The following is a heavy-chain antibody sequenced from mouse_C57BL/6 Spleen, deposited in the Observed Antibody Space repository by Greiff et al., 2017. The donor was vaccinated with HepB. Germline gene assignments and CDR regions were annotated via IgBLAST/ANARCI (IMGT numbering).Heavy chain of an antibody. J-gene: IGHJ4*01. D-gene: IGHD1-1*01. Sequence: EVMLVESGPELVKPGASVKISCKASGYSFTGYYMNWVKQSPEKSLEWIGEINPSTGGTTYNQKFKAKATLTVDKSSSTAYMQLKSLTSEDSAVYYCARSGYYYGSRWAMDYWGQGTSVTVSS. V-gene: IGHV1-42*01. CDR3: ARSGYYYGSRWAMDY. CDR1: GYSFTGYY. CDR2: INPSTGGT.